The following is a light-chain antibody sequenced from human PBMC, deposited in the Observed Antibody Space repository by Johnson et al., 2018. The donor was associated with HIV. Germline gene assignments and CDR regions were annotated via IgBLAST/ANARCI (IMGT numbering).Light chain of an antibody. J-gene: IGLJ1*01. CDR1: SSNIGNNY. CDR2: DNN. V-gene: IGLV1-51*01. Sequence: QSVLTQPPSVSAAPGQKVTISCSGSSSNIGNNYVSWYQQLPGTAPKLLIYDNNERPSGIPDRFSASKSGTSATLVITGLQTGDEADYYCGAWDSSLSAHFVFGTGTKVTVL. CDR3: GAWDSSLSAHFV.